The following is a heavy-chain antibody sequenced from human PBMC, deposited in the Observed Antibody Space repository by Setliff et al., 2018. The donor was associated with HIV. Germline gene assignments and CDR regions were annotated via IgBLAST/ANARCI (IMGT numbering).Heavy chain of an antibody. CDR2: IKQDGSVK. CDR1: GFTFSNNW. V-gene: IGHV3-7*05. J-gene: IGHJ4*02. Sequence: PGGSLRLSCAASGFTFSNNWMAWVRLAPGKGLEWVANIKQDGSVKNYVDSVRGRFTISRDNAENSLFLQMTGLRPEDTAMYYCARDTVGLDYWGQGTLVTVSS. D-gene: IGHD2-15*01. CDR3: ARDTVGLDY.